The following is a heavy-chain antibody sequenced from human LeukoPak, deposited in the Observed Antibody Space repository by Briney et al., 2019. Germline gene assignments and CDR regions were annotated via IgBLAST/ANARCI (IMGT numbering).Heavy chain of an antibody. V-gene: IGHV3-21*01. CDR3: ARDDYGDYVRWFDP. J-gene: IGHJ5*02. Sequence: GGSLRLSCAASGFTFSSYSMNWVRQAPGKGLEWVSSISSSSSYIYYADSVKGRFTISRDNAKNSLYLQMNSLRAEATAVYYCARDDYGDYVRWFDPWGQGTLVTVSS. D-gene: IGHD4-17*01. CDR2: ISSSSSYI. CDR1: GFTFSSYS.